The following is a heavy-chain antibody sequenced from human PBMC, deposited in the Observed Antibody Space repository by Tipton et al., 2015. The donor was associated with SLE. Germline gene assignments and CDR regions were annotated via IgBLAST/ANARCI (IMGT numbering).Heavy chain of an antibody. V-gene: IGHV4-34*01. Sequence: TLSLTCAVYGGSLSDYFWSWIRQPPGKGLEWIGEIKPGEFTNYNPSLKSRATISVDTSKNQFSLKLASVTAADTAVYYCARGKISWAIFVVRNYFDSWGQGTLVTVSS. CDR2: IKPGEFT. CDR3: ARGKISWAIFVVRNYFDS. J-gene: IGHJ4*02. CDR1: GGSLSDYF. D-gene: IGHD2-21*01.